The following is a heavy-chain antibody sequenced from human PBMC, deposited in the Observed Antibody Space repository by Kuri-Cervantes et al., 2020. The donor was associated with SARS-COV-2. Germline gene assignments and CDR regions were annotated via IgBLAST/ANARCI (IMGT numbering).Heavy chain of an antibody. CDR2: INHSGST. D-gene: IGHD5-12*01. Sequence: SQTLSLTCAVYGGSFSGYYWSWIRQPPGKGLEWIGEINHSGSTNYNPSPKSRVTISVDTSKNQFSLKLSSVTAADTAVYYCARGEDRGYSGYDIYYFDYWGQGTLVTVSS. V-gene: IGHV4-34*01. CDR1: GGSFSGYY. CDR3: ARGEDRGYSGYDIYYFDY. J-gene: IGHJ4*02.